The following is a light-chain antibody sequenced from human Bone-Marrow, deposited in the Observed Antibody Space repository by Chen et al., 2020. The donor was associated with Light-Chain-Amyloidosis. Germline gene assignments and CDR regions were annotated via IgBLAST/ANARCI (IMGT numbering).Light chain of an antibody. V-gene: IGKV4-1*01. CDR1: QSVLYSSNNKNY. J-gene: IGKJ3*01. CDR2: WAS. Sequence: DIVMTQSPDSLTVSLGERATINCKSSQSVLYSSNNKNYLAWYQQKLGQPPKLLIYWASTRESGVPDRFSGSGSGTDFTHTISSLQAEDVAVYYCQQYYTTPRFGPGTKVDLK. CDR3: QQYYTTPR.